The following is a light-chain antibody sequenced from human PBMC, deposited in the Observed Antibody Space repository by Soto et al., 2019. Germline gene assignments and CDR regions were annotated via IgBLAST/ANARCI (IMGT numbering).Light chain of an antibody. CDR1: QSLSIY. J-gene: IGKJ4*01. V-gene: IGKV3-11*01. Sequence: EVVLTQSPATLSLSPGERATLSCRASQSLSIYLAWYQQKPGQAPRLLIYDSSNRSTGVPDRFSGSGSGTVFTLTISSLESEDFAVYYCQQRYNWPPLTFGGGTRVEIK. CDR2: DSS. CDR3: QQRYNWPPLT.